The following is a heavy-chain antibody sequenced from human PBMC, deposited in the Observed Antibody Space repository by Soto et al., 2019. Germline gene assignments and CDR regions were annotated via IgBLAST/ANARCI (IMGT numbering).Heavy chain of an antibody. CDR2: IKSKADGETA. D-gene: IGHD3-22*01. CDR3: AAERAYFHDSIGYLPIAF. CDR1: GFRLSAAW. V-gene: IGHV3-15*07. J-gene: IGHJ4*02. Sequence: GSRRVCYTASGFRLSAAWMNWVRQAPGKGLEWVGRIKSKADGETADYVTFVKGRLNISRDDSKNELFLKMNSMKTEDTAVYYFAAERAYFHDSIGYLPIAFRGQGTPVTVSS.